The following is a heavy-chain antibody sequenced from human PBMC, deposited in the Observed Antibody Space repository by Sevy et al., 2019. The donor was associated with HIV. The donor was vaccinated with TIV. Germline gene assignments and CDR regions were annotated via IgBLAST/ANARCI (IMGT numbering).Heavy chain of an antibody. CDR2: VYSTGPT. J-gene: IGHJ4*02. CDR1: AFTVSSNY. V-gene: IGHV3-53*01. D-gene: IGHD6-19*01. Sequence: GGSLRLSCAASAFTVSSNYMSWVRQGPGEGLEWVSVVYSTGPTFYADSVKGRFTLSRDNSKNTLYLQMNSLRAEDTAVYYCARATSSGWYWAFDYWGQGTLVTVSS. CDR3: ARATSSGWYWAFDY.